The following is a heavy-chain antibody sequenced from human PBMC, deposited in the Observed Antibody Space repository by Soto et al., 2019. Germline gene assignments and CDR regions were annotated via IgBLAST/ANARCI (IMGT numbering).Heavy chain of an antibody. J-gene: IGHJ6*02. CDR1: GYTFTSYV. D-gene: IGHD3-10*01. CDR2: INAANGNT. Sequence: QVPLVQSGAEVKKPGASVNVSCKTSGYTFTSYVMHWVRQAPGQRLEWMGWINAANGNTRYSQNFQGRVTITRDTSATTAYMELSSLRSEDTAVYYCTRVAMVRGVDYGMDVWGQGTTVTVSS. V-gene: IGHV1-3*01. CDR3: TRVAMVRGVDYGMDV.